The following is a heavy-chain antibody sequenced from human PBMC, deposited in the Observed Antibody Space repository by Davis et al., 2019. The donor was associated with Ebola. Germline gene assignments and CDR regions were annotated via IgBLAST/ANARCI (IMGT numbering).Heavy chain of an antibody. CDR2: INPNSGGT. J-gene: IGHJ6*04. D-gene: IGHD5-18*01. CDR1: GYTFTSYY. CDR3: ARGTRIQLWLYYYYGMDV. Sequence: AASVKVSCKASGYTFTSYYMHWVRQAPGQGLEWMGRINPNSGGTNYAQKFQGRVTMTRDTSISTAYMELSRLRSDDTAVYYCARGTRIQLWLYYYYGMDVWGKGTTVTVSS. V-gene: IGHV1-2*06.